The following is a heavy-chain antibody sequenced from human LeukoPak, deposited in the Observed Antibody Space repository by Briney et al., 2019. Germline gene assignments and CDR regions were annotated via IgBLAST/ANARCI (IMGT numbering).Heavy chain of an antibody. Sequence: PSETLSLTCTVSGGSISSYYWSWIRQPPGKGLEWIGYIYYTGNTYYNPSLKSRVTISVDTSKNQFSLKLSSVTAADTAVYYCARHLPIWYNSGWYDFWGQGTLVTVSS. D-gene: IGHD6-19*01. CDR1: GGSISSYY. V-gene: IGHV4-59*04. CDR2: IYYTGNT. J-gene: IGHJ4*02. CDR3: ARHLPIWYNSGWYDF.